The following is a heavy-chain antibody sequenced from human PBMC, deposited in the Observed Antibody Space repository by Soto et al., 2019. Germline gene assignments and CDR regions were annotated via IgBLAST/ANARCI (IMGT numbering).Heavy chain of an antibody. CDR2: ISADSGDT. CDR3: ARDSPGGSGSQFEF. V-gene: IGHV1-18*01. J-gene: IGHJ4*02. D-gene: IGHD3-10*01. Sequence: QVQLVQSGAEVKKPGASVKVSCKASGYSFSDYGFSWVRQAPGQGLEWMGWISADSGDTVYAQKFQGRVSLTTDTYTNAASMELRSLTFDDTAVYYCARDSPGGSGSQFEFWGQGTLVTVSS. CDR1: GYSFSDYG.